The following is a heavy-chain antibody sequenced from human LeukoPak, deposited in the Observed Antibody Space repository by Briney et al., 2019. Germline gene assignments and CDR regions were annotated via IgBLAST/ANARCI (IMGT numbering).Heavy chain of an antibody. D-gene: IGHD3-22*01. Sequence: ASVKVSCRASGYTFTGYYMHWVRQAPGQGLEWMGWINPNSGGTNYAQKFQGRVTMTRDTSISTAYMELSRLRSDDTAVYYCAREGDSSGYYPPDYWGQGTLVTVSS. J-gene: IGHJ4*02. CDR2: INPNSGGT. V-gene: IGHV1-2*02. CDR1: GYTFTGYY. CDR3: AREGDSSGYYPPDY.